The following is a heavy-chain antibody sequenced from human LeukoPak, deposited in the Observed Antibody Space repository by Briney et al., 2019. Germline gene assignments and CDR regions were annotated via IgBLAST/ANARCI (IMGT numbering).Heavy chain of an antibody. J-gene: IGHJ6*02. CDR1: GGSLSGFY. CDR3: ARGGSLSSSYYYYYGMDV. Sequence: PSETLSLTCAVYGGSLSGFYWSWIRQPPGKGLEWIGVVNHSGSTNDNPSPKSRVTISVDTSMNNFSLKLSSVTAADTAVHYCARGGSLSSSYYYYYGMDVWGQGTTVTVSS. V-gene: IGHV4-34*01. CDR2: VNHSGST. D-gene: IGHD2-15*01.